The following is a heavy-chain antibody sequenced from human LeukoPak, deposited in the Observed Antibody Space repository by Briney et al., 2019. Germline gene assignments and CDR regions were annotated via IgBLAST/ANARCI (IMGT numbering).Heavy chain of an antibody. V-gene: IGHV1-8*01. D-gene: IGHD6-13*01. J-gene: IGHJ4*02. CDR1: GYTFTSYD. CDR3: ARGYGGSWYGRKYYFDY. Sequence: ASVKVSCKASGYTFTSYDINWVRQATGQGLEWMGWMNPNSGNTGYAQKFQGRVTMTRNTSISTAYMELSSLRSEDTAVYYCARGYGGSWYGRKYYFDYWGQGTLVTVSS. CDR2: MNPNSGNT.